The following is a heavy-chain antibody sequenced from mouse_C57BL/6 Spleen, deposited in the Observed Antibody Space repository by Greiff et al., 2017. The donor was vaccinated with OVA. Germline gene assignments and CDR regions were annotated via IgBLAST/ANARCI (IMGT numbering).Heavy chain of an antibody. Sequence: VQLQQSGPELVKPGASVKISCKASGYAFSSSWMNWVKQRPGKGLEWIGWIYPGDGDTNYNGKFKGKATLTADKSSSTAYLQLSSLTSEDSAIYFCDRERDSSDWFAYWGQGTLVTVSA. CDR1: GYAFSSSW. CDR3: DRERDSSDWFAY. J-gene: IGHJ3*01. D-gene: IGHD3-2*02. CDR2: IYPGDGDT. V-gene: IGHV1-82*01.